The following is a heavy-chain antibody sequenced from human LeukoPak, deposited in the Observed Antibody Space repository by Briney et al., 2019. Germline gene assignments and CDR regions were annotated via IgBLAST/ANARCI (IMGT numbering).Heavy chain of an antibody. CDR1: GGSFSNYF. Sequence: PSETLSLTCTVSGGSFSNYFWDWIRQPAGKKLEWIGRIYTTGSTNYNPSLKSRVTMSVDTSKKQFFLKLSSVTAADTAVYYCARLVAVAGTWMSSWGQGTLVTVSS. D-gene: IGHD6-19*01. J-gene: IGHJ4*02. V-gene: IGHV4-4*07. CDR3: ARLVAVAGTWMSS. CDR2: IYTTGST.